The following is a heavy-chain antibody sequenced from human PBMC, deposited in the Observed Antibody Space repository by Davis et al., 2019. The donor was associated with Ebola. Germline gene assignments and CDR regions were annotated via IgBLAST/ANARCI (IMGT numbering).Heavy chain of an antibody. CDR3: ARVPRGNYGMDV. J-gene: IGHJ6*02. CDR2: INPNSGNT. Sequence: ASVKVSCKASGYTFTGYYMHWVRQAPGQGLEWMGWINPNSGNTNYAQKLQGRVTMTTDTSTSTAYMELRSLRSDDTAVYYCARVPRGNYGMDVWGQGTTVTVSS. CDR1: GYTFTGYY. V-gene: IGHV1-18*04.